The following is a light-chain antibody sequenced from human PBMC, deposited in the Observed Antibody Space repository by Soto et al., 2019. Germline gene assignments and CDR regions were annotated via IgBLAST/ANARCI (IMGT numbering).Light chain of an antibody. V-gene: IGLV1-47*02. CDR2: STN. CDR1: RSNIGTNY. J-gene: IGLJ2*01. Sequence: QSVLTQPPSASGTPGQRVTISCSGSRSNIGTNYVYWYQHLPGKAPKLLIYSTNRRPSGVPDRFTGSKSGTSASLAISGLRSEDEAGYYCAAWDDSRSGPVFGGGTQLTVL. CDR3: AAWDDSRSGPV.